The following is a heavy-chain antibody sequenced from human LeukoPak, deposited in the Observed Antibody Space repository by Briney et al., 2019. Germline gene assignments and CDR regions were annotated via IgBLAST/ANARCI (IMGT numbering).Heavy chain of an antibody. J-gene: IGHJ2*01. V-gene: IGHV3-23*01. CDR2: INGSGSST. Sequence: GGSLRLSCAASGFTFSSHAMSWVRQAPGKGLEWISAINGSGSSTYYADSVKGRVSISRDNSKNTLYLQMNSLRVEDTALYYCARDFWDDFEYFDLWGRGTLVTVSS. CDR1: GFTFSSHA. D-gene: IGHD3-3*01. CDR3: ARDFWDDFEYFDL.